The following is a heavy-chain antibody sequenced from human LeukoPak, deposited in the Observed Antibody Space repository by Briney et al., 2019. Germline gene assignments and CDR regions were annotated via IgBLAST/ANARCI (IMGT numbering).Heavy chain of an antibody. CDR3: AKDWYYDSSGGAEYFQH. V-gene: IGHV3-23*01. Sequence: GGSLRLSCAASGFTFSDYYMSWIRQAPGKGLEWVSAISGSGGSTYYADSVKGRFTISRDNSKNTLYLQMNSLRAEDTAVYYCAKDWYYDSSGGAEYFQHWGQGTLVTVSS. D-gene: IGHD3-22*01. J-gene: IGHJ1*01. CDR2: ISGSGGST. CDR1: GFTFSDYY.